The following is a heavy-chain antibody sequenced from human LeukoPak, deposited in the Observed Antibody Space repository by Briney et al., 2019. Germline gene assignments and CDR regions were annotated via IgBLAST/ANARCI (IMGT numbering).Heavy chain of an antibody. CDR1: RGTFSSYA. D-gene: IGHD3-22*01. Sequence: ASVKVSCKASRGTFSSYAISWVRQAPGQGLEWMGRIIPIFGTANYAQKFQGRVTITTDESTSTAYMELSSLRSEDTAVYYCARGGRGYYYDSSGPGDYWGQGTLVTVSS. CDR3: ARGGRGYYYDSSGPGDY. CDR2: IIPIFGTA. J-gene: IGHJ4*02. V-gene: IGHV1-69*05.